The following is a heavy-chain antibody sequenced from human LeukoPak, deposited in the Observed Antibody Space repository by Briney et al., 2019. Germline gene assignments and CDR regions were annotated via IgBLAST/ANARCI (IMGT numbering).Heavy chain of an antibody. CDR2: ISYDGSNK. Sequence: GRSLRLSCAASGFXFSSYAIHWVRQAPGKGLEWVAVISYDGSNKYYADSVKGRFTISRDNSKNTLYLQMNSLRAEDTAVYYCARGEGTYGSGSQFDYWGQGTLVTVSS. J-gene: IGHJ4*02. CDR1: GFXFSSYA. V-gene: IGHV3-30-3*01. CDR3: ARGEGTYGSGSQFDY. D-gene: IGHD3-10*01.